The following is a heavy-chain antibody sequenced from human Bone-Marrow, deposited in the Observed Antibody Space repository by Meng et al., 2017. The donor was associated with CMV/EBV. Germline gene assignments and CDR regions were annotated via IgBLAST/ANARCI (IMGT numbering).Heavy chain of an antibody. CDR1: GGTFSSYA. D-gene: IGHD3-3*01. Sequence: ASVKVSCKASGGTFSSYAISWVRQAPGQGLEWMGWISAYNGNTNYAQKLQGRVTMTTDTSTSTAYMELRSLRSDDTAVYYCARDPQPRMGYDFWRGGWFDPWGQGTLVTVSS. V-gene: IGHV1-18*01. CDR2: ISAYNGNT. J-gene: IGHJ5*02. CDR3: ARDPQPRMGYDFWRGGWFDP.